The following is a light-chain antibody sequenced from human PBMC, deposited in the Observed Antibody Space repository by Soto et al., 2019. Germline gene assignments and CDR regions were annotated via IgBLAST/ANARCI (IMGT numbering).Light chain of an antibody. CDR3: QQDNNWPLT. V-gene: IGKV3-15*01. CDR1: QSISSN. CDR2: GAS. J-gene: IGKJ4*01. Sequence: EIVMTQSPATLSVSAGERATLACRASQSISSNLAWYQQKPGKAPRLLIYGASTRATGIPARFSGSGSGTEFTLTISSLQSEDVAVSYCQQDNNWPLTFGRGTKVEIK.